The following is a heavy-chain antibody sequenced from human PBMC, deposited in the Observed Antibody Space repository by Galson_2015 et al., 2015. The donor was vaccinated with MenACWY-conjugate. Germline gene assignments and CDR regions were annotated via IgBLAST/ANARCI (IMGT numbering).Heavy chain of an antibody. J-gene: IGHJ4*02. D-gene: IGHD2-15*01. CDR3: TRGYCSGGTCLTFDY. CDR1: GSTLSGSA. Sequence: SLRLSCAASGSTLSGSAMHWVRQASGKGLEWVGRIRSKANSYTTAYAPSVKGRFTISRDDSKNTAYLQMNSMKTEDTAVYYCTRGYCSGGTCLTFDYWGQGTPVTVPS. V-gene: IGHV3-73*01. CDR2: IRSKANSYTT.